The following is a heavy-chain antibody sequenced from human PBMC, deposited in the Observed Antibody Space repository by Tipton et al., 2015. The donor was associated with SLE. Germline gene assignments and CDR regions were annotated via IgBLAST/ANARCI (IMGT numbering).Heavy chain of an antibody. J-gene: IGHJ3*02. CDR2: IYTSGST. D-gene: IGHD1-1*01. Sequence: TLSLTCTVSGGSISSYYWSWIRQPAGKGLEWIGRIYTSGSTNYNPSLKSRVTISVDTSKNQFSLKLSSVTAADTAVYYCARYKTRGSAFDIWGQGTMVTVSS. CDR1: GGSISSYY. CDR3: ARYKTRGSAFDI. V-gene: IGHV4-4*07.